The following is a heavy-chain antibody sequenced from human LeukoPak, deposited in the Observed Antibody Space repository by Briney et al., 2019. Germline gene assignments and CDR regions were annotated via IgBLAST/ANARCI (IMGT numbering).Heavy chain of an antibody. CDR2: ISYDGSNK. J-gene: IGHJ5*02. CDR1: GFTFSSYG. D-gene: IGHD2-2*01. CDR3: AKDFVVVPAASLS. Sequence: PGRSLRLSCAASGFTFSSYGMHWVRQAPGKGLEWVAVISYDGSNKYYADSVKGRFTISRDNSKNTLYLQMNSLRAEDTAVYYCAKDFVVVPAASLSWGQGTLVTVSS. V-gene: IGHV3-30*18.